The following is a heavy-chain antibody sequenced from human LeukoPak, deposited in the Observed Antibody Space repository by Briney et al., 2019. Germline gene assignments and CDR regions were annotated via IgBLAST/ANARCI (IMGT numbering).Heavy chain of an antibody. J-gene: IGHJ3*02. Sequence: GASVKVSCKASGGTFSSYAISWVRQAPGQGLEWLGGIIPIFGTANYAQKFQGRVTITTDESTSTAYMELSSLRSEDTAVYYCARAIGHRRDAFDIWGQGTMVTVSS. CDR1: GGTFSSYA. D-gene: IGHD1-14*01. CDR3: ARAIGHRRDAFDI. V-gene: IGHV1-69*05. CDR2: IIPIFGTA.